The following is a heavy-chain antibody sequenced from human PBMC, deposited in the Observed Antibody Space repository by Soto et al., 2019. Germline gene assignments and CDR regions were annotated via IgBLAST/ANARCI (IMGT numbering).Heavy chain of an antibody. J-gene: IGHJ4*02. CDR2: IWYDGSDK. CDR1: GFAFSSFG. CDR3: AFGNLSYYFDY. V-gene: IGHV3-33*01. D-gene: IGHD3-16*01. Sequence: GGSLRLSCVASGFAFSSFGMHWFRQAPGKGLEWVAIIWYDGSDKYYGDSVKGRFTISRDNSKNTLFLQMNSLRAEDTAVYHCAFGNLSYYFDYWGQGTPVTVSS.